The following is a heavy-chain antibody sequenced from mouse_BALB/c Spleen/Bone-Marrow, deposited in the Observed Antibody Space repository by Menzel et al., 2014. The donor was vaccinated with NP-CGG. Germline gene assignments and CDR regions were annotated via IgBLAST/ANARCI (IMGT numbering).Heavy chain of an antibody. D-gene: IGHD2-14*01. CDR3: VRYRYDGAMDY. CDR2: IRSKSNNYAT. V-gene: IGHV10S3*01. Sequence: EVKVVESGGGLAQPKGSLKLSCAASGSTFNTNAMNWVRQAPGKGLEWVARIRSKSNNYATYYADSVKDRFTISRDDSQSILYLQMNNLKTEDTAMYYCVRYRYDGAMDYWGQGTSVTVSS. J-gene: IGHJ4*01. CDR1: GSTFNTNA.